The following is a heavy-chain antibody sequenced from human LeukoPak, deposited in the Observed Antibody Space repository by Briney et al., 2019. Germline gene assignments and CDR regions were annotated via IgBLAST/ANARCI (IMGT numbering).Heavy chain of an antibody. D-gene: IGHD3-22*01. CDR3: ARDDSSGDDAFDI. Sequence: SETLSLTCTVSGGSIYSSRYYWGWIRQPPGKGLEWIGSIYYSGSTYYNPSLKSRVSISVDTSKNQFSLRLSSVTAADTAVYYCARDDSSGDDAFDIWGQGTMVTVSS. CDR1: GGSIYSSRYY. CDR2: IYYSGST. J-gene: IGHJ3*02. V-gene: IGHV4-39*07.